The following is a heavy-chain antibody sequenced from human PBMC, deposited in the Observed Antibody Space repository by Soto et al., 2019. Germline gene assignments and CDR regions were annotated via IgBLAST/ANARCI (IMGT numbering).Heavy chain of an antibody. V-gene: IGHV3-9*01. Sequence: EVQLVESGGGLVQPGRSLRLSCAGSGFTFDDYAMHWVRQAPGKGLEWVASISWNSGNIDYADSVKGRFTVSRDNAKNSLYLQMTSLRSEDTALYYCAKDASITTTYLAHWGQGTRVTVSS. CDR2: ISWNSGNI. J-gene: IGHJ4*02. CDR1: GFTFDDYA. CDR3: AKDASITTTYLAH. D-gene: IGHD1-1*01.